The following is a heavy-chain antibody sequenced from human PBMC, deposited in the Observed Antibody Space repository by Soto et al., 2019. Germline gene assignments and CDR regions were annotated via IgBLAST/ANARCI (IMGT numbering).Heavy chain of an antibody. J-gene: IGHJ5*02. CDR2: IYHSGST. CDR3: ARFFRAASWFDP. CDR1: GGSISSGGYS. V-gene: IGHV4-30-2*01. Sequence: NPSETLSLTCAVSGGSISSGGYSWSWIRQPPGKGLEWIGYIYHSGSTYYNPSLKSRVTISVDRSKNQFSLKLSSVTAADTAVYYCARFFRAASWFDPWGQGTLVTVSS.